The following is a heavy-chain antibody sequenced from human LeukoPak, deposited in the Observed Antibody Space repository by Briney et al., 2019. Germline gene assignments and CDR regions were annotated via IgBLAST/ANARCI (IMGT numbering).Heavy chain of an antibody. V-gene: IGHV3-30*03. Sequence: PGGSLRLSCAASGFTFSSYGMHWVRQAPGKGLEWVAVISYDGSNKYYADSVKGRFTISRDNSKNTLYLQMNSLRAEDTAVYYCARGQGELVLVYFDYWGQGTLVTVSS. CDR3: ARGQGELVLVYFDY. J-gene: IGHJ4*02. CDR1: GFTFSSYG. CDR2: ISYDGSNK. D-gene: IGHD6-13*01.